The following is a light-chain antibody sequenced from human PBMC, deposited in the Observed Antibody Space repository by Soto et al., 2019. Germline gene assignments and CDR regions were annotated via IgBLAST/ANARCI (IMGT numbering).Light chain of an antibody. CDR2: KAS. CDR3: QQYNSYSWT. V-gene: IGKV1-5*03. J-gene: IGKJ1*01. CDR1: QSISSC. Sequence: IQMPQSPSTLSASVGDRVTITCRASQSISSCLSWYQQKPVKAPKLLIYKASSLESGVPSRFSGSGSGTEFTLTISSLQPDDFATYYCQQYNSYSWTFGQGTKVDIK.